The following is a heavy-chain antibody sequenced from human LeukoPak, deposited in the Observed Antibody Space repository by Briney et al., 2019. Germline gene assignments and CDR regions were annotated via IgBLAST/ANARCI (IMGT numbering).Heavy chain of an antibody. CDR2: ISSTGSAM. Sequence: GGSLRLSCEASGFTFSDYYMNWIPQAPGRGREWLSYISSTGSAMYYADSVKGRFTISRDNAKNSLYLQMNSLRAEDTAVYYCASDSSGYFGPWGQGTLVTVSS. D-gene: IGHD3-22*01. J-gene: IGHJ5*02. CDR3: ASDSSGYFGP. CDR1: GFTFSDYY. V-gene: IGHV3-11*01.